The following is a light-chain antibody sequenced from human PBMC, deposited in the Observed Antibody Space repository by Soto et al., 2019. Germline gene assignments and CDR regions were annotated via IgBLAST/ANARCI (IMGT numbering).Light chain of an antibody. Sequence: EVALKHFPASRAMSPRERAALWGSASQSVSSNLAGYQKNPGQAPRPLIYGASTRATGIPARFSGSGSGTESTLPISSLQSEDFAVYYCHQYNNWPPETFGQGPRWIS. CDR3: HQYNNWPPET. V-gene: IGKV3-15*01. CDR1: QSVSSN. CDR2: GAS. J-gene: IGKJ1*01.